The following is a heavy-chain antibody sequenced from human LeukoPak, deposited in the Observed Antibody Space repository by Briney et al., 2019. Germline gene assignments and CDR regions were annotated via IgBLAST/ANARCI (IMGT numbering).Heavy chain of an antibody. V-gene: IGHV4-39*01. CDR2: IYYSGST. Sequence: PSETLSLTCTVSGGPISSSSYYWGWIRQPPGKGLEWIGSIYYSGSTYYNPSLKSRVTISVDTSKNQFSLKLSSVTAADTAVYYCASLFWSGYYTFDYWGQGTLVTVSS. CDR3: ASLFWSGYYTFDY. J-gene: IGHJ4*02. CDR1: GGPISSSSYY. D-gene: IGHD3-3*01.